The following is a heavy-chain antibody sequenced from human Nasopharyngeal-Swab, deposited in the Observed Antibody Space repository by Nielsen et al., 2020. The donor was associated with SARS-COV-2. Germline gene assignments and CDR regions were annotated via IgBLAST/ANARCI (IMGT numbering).Heavy chain of an antibody. D-gene: IGHD6-13*01. CDR1: GFTFSSYD. CDR3: ARGTYSSSWYATGAFDI. CDR2: IGTAGDT. V-gene: IGHV3-13*01. J-gene: IGHJ3*02. Sequence: GESLKISCAASGFTFSSYDMHWVRQATGKGLEWVSAIGTAGDTHYPGSVKGRFTTSRENAKNSLYLQMNSLRAGDTAVYYCARGTYSSSWYATGAFDIWGQGTMVTVSS.